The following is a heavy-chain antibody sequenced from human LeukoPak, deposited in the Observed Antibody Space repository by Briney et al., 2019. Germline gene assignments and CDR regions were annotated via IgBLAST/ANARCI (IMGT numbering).Heavy chain of an antibody. CDR2: IYHSGST. V-gene: IGHV4-38-2*01. CDR3: ASNSAGPNWFDP. J-gene: IGHJ5*02. CDR1: GYSISSGYY. Sequence: SETLSLTCAVSGYSISSGYYWGWIRQPPGKGLEWIGSIYHSGSTYYNPSFKSRVTISVDTSKNQFSLKLSSVTAADTAVYYCASNSAGPNWFDPWGQGTLVTVSS. D-gene: IGHD4-23*01.